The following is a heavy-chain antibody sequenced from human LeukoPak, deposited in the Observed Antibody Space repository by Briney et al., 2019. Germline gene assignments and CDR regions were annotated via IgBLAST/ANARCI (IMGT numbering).Heavy chain of an antibody. D-gene: IGHD1-1*01. V-gene: IGHV3-33*01. J-gene: IGHJ4*02. Sequence: GRSLRLSCAASGFTFSTYGMHWVRQAPGRGLEWVALIWYDGSNKYYADSVKGRFTISRDNSNNALYLQMNSLRAEDTAVYYCARDQYIDWGQGTLVTVSS. CDR3: ARDQYID. CDR1: GFTFSTYG. CDR2: IWYDGSNK.